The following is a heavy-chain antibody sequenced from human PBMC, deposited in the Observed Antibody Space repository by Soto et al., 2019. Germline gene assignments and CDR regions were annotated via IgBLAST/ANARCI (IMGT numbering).Heavy chain of an antibody. Sequence: VKVSCKVSGYTLTELSMHWVRQAPGKGLEWMGGFDPEDGEAIYAQKFQGRVTMTEDTSTDTAYMELSSLRSEDTAVYYCATAAGYDAYWFDPWGQGTLVTVSS. CDR3: ATAAGYDAYWFDP. V-gene: IGHV1-24*01. CDR1: GYTLTELS. CDR2: FDPEDGEA. D-gene: IGHD6-13*01. J-gene: IGHJ5*02.